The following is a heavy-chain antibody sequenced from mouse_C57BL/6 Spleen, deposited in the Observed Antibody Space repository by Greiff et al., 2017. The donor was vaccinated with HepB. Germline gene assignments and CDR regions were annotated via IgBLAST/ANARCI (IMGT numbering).Heavy chain of an antibody. D-gene: IGHD2-5*01. Sequence: QVQLQQPGAELVMPGASAKLSCKASGYTFTSYWMHWVKQRPGQGLEWIGEIDPSDSYTNYNQKFKGKSTLTVDKSSSTAYMQLSSLTSEDSAVYYCARSYSKNYAMDYWGQGTSVTVSS. CDR1: GYTFTSYW. CDR3: ARSYSKNYAMDY. V-gene: IGHV1-69*01. CDR2: IDPSDSYT. J-gene: IGHJ4*01.